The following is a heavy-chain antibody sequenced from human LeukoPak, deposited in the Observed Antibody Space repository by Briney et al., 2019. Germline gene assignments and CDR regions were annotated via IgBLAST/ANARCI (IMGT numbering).Heavy chain of an antibody. CDR1: GFTFSSYE. CDR2: ISSSGSTI. V-gene: IGHV3-48*03. Sequence: PGGSLRLSCAASGFTFSSYEMNWVRQAPGKRLEWGSYISSSGSTIYYADSVRGRFTISRDNAKNSLYLKMNSLRAEDTAVYYCARDRRAVAYDYWCQGNLVIVSS. D-gene: IGHD6-19*01. CDR3: ARDRRAVAYDY. J-gene: IGHJ4*02.